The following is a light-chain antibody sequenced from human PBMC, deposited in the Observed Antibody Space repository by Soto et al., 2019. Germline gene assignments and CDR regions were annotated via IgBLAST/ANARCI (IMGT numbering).Light chain of an antibody. CDR3: QQYNNWPLT. CDR1: QSVNNN. V-gene: IGKV3-15*01. J-gene: IGKJ4*01. Sequence: EIVMTQSPATLSVSPGERATLSCRASQSVNNNLAWYQQKPGQAPRLLIYGASARATGIPARFSGSGSGTEFTLTISSLLSEDVAVYYCQQYNNWPLTFGGGTKVEIK. CDR2: GAS.